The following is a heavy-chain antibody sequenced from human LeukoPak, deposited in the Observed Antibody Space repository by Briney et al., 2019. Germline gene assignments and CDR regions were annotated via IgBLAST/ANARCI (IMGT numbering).Heavy chain of an antibody. V-gene: IGHV4-34*01. CDR2: INHSGST. J-gene: IGHJ4*02. CDR1: GGSFSGYY. CDR3: ARGTGEDSYYLDY. D-gene: IGHD3-16*01. Sequence: SETLSLTCAVYGGSFSGYYWSWIRQPPGKGLEWIGEINHSGSTNYNPSLKSRVTISVDTSKNQFSLKLSSVTAADTAVYYCARGTGEDSYYLDYWGQGTLVTVSS.